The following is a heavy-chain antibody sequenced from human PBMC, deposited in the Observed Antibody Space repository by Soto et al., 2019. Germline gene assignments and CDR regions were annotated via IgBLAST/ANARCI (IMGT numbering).Heavy chain of an antibody. J-gene: IGHJ6*03. CDR3: ARAAAGTSHYYYMDV. D-gene: IGHD6-13*01. Sequence: SETLSLTCTVSGGSISSYYWSWIRQPPGKGLEWIGYIYYSGSTNYNPSLKSRVTISVATSKNQFSLKLSSVTAADTAVYYCARAAAGTSHYYYMDVWGKGTTVTVSS. V-gene: IGHV4-59*08. CDR1: GGSISSYY. CDR2: IYYSGST.